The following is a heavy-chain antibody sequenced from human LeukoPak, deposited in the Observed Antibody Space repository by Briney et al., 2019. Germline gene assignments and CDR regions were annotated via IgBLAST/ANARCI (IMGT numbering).Heavy chain of an antibody. CDR1: GFTFTTYW. D-gene: IGHD2/OR15-2a*01. CDR3: AKDVEVFYVLTDFSPYGMDV. CDR2: INSDGSIT. J-gene: IGHJ6*02. Sequence: GXSLRLSCAASGFTFTTYWMHWVRQAPGKGLVWVSHINSDGSITSYADPVKGRFTISRDKSKKTLYLQMNSLRAEDTAIYYCAKDVEVFYVLTDFSPYGMDVWGQGTTVTVSS. V-gene: IGHV3-74*01.